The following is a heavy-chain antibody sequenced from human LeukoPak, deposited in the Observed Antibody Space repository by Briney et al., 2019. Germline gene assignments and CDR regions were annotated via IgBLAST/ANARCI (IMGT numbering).Heavy chain of an antibody. J-gene: IGHJ3*02. CDR1: GYTFTGYY. Sequence: GASVKVSCKASGYTFTGYYMHWVRQAPGQGLEWMGRINPNSGGTNYAQKFQGRVTMTRDTSISTAYMELSRLRSDDTAVYYCARESRYYDSSGYQVAFDIWGQGTMVTVSS. CDR2: INPNSGGT. CDR3: ARESRYYDSSGYQVAFDI. D-gene: IGHD3-22*01. V-gene: IGHV1-2*06.